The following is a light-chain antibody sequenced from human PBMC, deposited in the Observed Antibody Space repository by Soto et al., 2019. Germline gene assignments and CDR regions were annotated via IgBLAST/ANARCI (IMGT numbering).Light chain of an antibody. CDR2: GAS. V-gene: IGKV3-20*01. Sequence: EIVLTQSPGTLSLSPGERATLSCRASQSISSSYLAWYQQKPGQAPRLLIYGASNRATGIPDRFSGSASGTDFTLTISRLEPEDFAVYYCQQYGSAPAWTFGQGTNVEIK. CDR3: QQYGSAPAWT. CDR1: QSISSSY. J-gene: IGKJ1*01.